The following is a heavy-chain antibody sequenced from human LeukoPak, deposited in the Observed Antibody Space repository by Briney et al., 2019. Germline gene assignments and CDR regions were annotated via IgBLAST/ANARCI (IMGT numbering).Heavy chain of an antibody. V-gene: IGHV3-15*01. CDR1: GFTFRTVW. J-gene: IGHJ4*02. D-gene: IGHD3-10*01. CDR2: IKSKTDGETT. CDR3: TTHLWFGELPLDY. Sequence: GVSLRLSCAASGFTFRTVWMSWVRQAPGKGLEWVGRIKSKTDGETTDYAAPVKGRFTFSRDDSKNTLYLQMNSLKTEDTAVYYCTTHLWFGELPLDYWGQGTLVTVSS.